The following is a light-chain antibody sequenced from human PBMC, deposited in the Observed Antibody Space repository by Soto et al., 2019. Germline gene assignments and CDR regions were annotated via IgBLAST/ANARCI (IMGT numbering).Light chain of an antibody. V-gene: IGKV1-9*01. CDR3: HQVYTYPRP. CDR2: GAS. CDR1: QGVRSY. Sequence: QLTQSPSSLSSSVGYRVTITCRASQGVRSYLAWFQQRPGKAPKLLIFGASTLQNGVPARFSGGGFGTEFTLTITSLQPEDFATYYCHQVYTYPRPFGQGTIVAIK. J-gene: IGKJ1*01.